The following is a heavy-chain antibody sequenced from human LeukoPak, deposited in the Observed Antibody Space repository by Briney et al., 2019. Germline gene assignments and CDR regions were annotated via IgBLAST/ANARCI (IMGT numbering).Heavy chain of an antibody. V-gene: IGHV3-48*03. J-gene: IGHJ4*02. CDR3: VRDNLENQWLERSY. D-gene: IGHD6-19*01. Sequence: GGSLRLSCAASGFTFSLYNMNWVRQASGKGLEWVSQISASETSIKYADSVRGRFTISRDNVKNSVYLQMNSLRAEDTAICYCVRDNLENQWLERSYWGQGTLVTVSS. CDR1: GFTFSLYN. CDR2: ISASETSI.